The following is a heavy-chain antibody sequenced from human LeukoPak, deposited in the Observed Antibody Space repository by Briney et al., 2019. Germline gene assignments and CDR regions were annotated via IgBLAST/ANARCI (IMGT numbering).Heavy chain of an antibody. D-gene: IGHD1-1*01. CDR3: ARDQSTSFSHSYNFDY. CDR2: INPNSGGT. J-gene: IGHJ4*02. Sequence: GASVNVSCKASGYTFSGYYMHWVRQAPGQGLEWMGWINPNSGGTNYAQKFQGRVTMTRDTSISTAYMELSRLTSDDTAVYFCARDQSTSFSHSYNFDYWGQGTLVTVSS. CDR1: GYTFSGYY. V-gene: IGHV1-2*02.